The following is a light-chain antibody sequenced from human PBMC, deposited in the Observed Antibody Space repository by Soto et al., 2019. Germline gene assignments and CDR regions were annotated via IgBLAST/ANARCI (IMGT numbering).Light chain of an antibody. J-gene: IGKJ2*01. CDR2: GAS. CDR3: QQSYSTPYT. CDR1: QSISIY. V-gene: IGKV1-39*01. Sequence: DIQMTPSPSSLSASVGDRVTITCRASQSISIYLNWYQQKPGKAPKLLIYGASSLQSGVPSRFSGSGSATHFTLLIISLQPKDFATYYCQQSYSTPYTLGQGTNVEIK.